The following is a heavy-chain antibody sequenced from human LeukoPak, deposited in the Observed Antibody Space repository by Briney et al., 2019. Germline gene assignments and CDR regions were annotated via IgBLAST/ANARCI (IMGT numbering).Heavy chain of an antibody. J-gene: IGHJ4*02. Sequence: PSETLSLTCAVYGGSFSGYYWSWIRQPPGKGLEWIGEINHSGSTNYNPSLKSRVTISVDTSKNQFSLKMSSVTAADTAVYYCARGQYYYDSSGYQDFDYWGQGTLVTASS. CDR1: GGSFSGYY. D-gene: IGHD3-22*01. CDR3: ARGQYYYDSSGYQDFDY. CDR2: INHSGST. V-gene: IGHV4-34*01.